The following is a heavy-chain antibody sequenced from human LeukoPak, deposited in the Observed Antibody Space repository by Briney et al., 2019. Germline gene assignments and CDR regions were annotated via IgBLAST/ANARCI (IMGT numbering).Heavy chain of an antibody. J-gene: IGHJ3*02. V-gene: IGHV3-30-3*01. CDR1: GFTFSSYA. Sequence: GRSLRLSCAASGFTFSSYAMHLVRQAPGKGLEWVAVISYDGSNKYYADSVKGRFTISRDNSKNTLYLQMNSLRAEDTAVYYCARESGGYNTPAAFDIWGQGTMVTVSS. CDR2: ISYDGSNK. D-gene: IGHD1-26*01. CDR3: ARESGGYNTPAAFDI.